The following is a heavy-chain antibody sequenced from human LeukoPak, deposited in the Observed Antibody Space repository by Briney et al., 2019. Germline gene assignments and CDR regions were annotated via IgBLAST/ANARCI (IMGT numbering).Heavy chain of an antibody. CDR1: GFTIRNYA. Sequence: PGGSLRLSCAASGFTIRNYATNWVRQAPGKGLEWVSSIRESSGDTYYEDSVKGRFTISRDISKNTVYLQMISLRVEDTAVYFCAKRPISGNDKSFDYWGQGTLVTVSS. J-gene: IGHJ4*02. CDR3: AKRPISGNDKSFDY. D-gene: IGHD3-3*01. CDR2: IRESSGDT. V-gene: IGHV3-23*01.